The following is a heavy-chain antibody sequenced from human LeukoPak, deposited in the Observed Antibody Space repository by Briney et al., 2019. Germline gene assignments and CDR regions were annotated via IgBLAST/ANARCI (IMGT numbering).Heavy chain of an antibody. J-gene: IGHJ4*02. Sequence: SETLSLTCTVSGGSISSYYWSWIRQPPGKGLEWIGYIYYSGSTNYNPSLKSRVTISVDTSKNQFSLKLSSVTAADTAVYYCARARGRMVRGVIAAYYFDYWGQGTLVTVSS. D-gene: IGHD3-10*01. V-gene: IGHV4-59*01. CDR3: ARARGRMVRGVIAAYYFDY. CDR1: GGSISSYY. CDR2: IYYSGST.